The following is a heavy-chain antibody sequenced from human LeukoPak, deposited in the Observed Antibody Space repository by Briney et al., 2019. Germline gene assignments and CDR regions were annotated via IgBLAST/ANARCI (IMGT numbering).Heavy chain of an antibody. Sequence: SETLSLTCTVSGVSISSGDYYWSWIRQPPGKGLEWIGYIYYSGSTYYNPSLKSRVTISVDTSKNQFSLKLSSVTAADTAVYYCARDSGYGEPYYYYGMDVWGQGTTVTVSS. CDR1: GVSISSGDYY. V-gene: IGHV4-30-4*01. D-gene: IGHD4-17*01. J-gene: IGHJ6*02. CDR3: ARDSGYGEPYYYYGMDV. CDR2: IYYSGST.